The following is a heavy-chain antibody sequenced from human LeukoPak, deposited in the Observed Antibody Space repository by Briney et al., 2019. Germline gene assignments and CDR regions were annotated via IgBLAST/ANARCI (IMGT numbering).Heavy chain of an antibody. J-gene: IGHJ6*03. V-gene: IGHV1-18*01. CDR3: VSSYYYYMDV. CDR2: IHIYRGNT. CDR1: GYSSSNYG. Sequence: ASVKVSCKASGYSSSNYGISWVRQAPGQGLEWMGWIHIYRGNTNYAQKFQGRVTITADKSTSTAYMELSSLRSEDTAVYYCVSSYYYYMDVWGKGTTVTVSS.